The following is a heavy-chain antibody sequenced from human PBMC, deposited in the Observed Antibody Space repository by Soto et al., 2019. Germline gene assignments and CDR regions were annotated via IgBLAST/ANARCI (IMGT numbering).Heavy chain of an antibody. V-gene: IGHV4-34*01. CDR2: INHSGST. Sequence: TLSLTCAVYGGSFSGYYWSWIRQPPGKGLEWIGEINHSGSTNYNPSLKSRVTISVDTSKNQFSLKLSSVTAADTAVYYCAREVGAAAGTSWFDPWGQGTMVTVYS. CDR1: GGSFSGYY. J-gene: IGHJ5*02. D-gene: IGHD6-13*01. CDR3: AREVGAAAGTSWFDP.